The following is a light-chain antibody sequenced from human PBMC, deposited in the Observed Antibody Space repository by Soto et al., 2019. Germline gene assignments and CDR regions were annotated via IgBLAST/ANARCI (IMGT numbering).Light chain of an antibody. V-gene: IGLV1-47*01. CDR1: SSNIGSNY. Sequence: QSALTQPPSASGTPGQRVTISCSGSSSNIGSNYVHWYQQLPGSAPKLLIYRNDQRPSGVPDRFSASKSGTSASLAISGLRFVVEADYYCAAWYDSLSVFYGFGTGTKVTVL. CDR3: AAWYDSLSVFYG. CDR2: RND. J-gene: IGLJ1*01.